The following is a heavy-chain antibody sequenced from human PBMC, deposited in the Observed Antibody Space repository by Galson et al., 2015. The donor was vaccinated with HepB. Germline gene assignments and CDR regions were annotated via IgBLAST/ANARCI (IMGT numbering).Heavy chain of an antibody. V-gene: IGHV6-1*01. CDR2: TYYRSKWYN. D-gene: IGHD3-9*01. CDR1: GDSVSSNSAA. J-gene: IGHJ5*02. CDR3: AREWAKLRYFDWLSDVDPTYNWFDP. Sequence: CAISGDSVSSNSAAWNWIRQSPSRGLEWLGRTYYRSKWYNDYAVSVKSRITINPDTSKNQFSLQLNSVTPEDTAVYYCAREWAKLRYFDWLSDVDPTYNWFDPWGQGTLVTVSS.